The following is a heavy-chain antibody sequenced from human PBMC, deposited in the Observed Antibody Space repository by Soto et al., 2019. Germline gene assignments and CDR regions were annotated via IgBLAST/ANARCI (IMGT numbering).Heavy chain of an antibody. V-gene: IGHV3-23*01. D-gene: IGHD6-19*01. Sequence: EVQLLESGGGLVQPGGSLRLSCAASGFTFSSYAMSWVRQAPGKGLEWVSAISGSGGSTYYADSVKGRFIISRDNSKNTLYLQMNSLRAEDTAVYYCAKDRSSGWYRGFNWFDPWGQGTLVTVSS. CDR2: ISGSGGST. CDR1: GFTFSSYA. CDR3: AKDRSSGWYRGFNWFDP. J-gene: IGHJ5*02.